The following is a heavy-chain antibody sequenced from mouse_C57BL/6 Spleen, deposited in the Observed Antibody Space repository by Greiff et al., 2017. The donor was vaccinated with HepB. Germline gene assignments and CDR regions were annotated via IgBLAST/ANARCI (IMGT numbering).Heavy chain of an antibody. CDR1: GYTFTSYW. D-gene: IGHD1-1*01. CDR3: ARASSTTVVATDY. CDR2: IHPNSGST. Sequence: VQLQQPGAELVKPGASVKLSCKASGYTFTSYWMHWVKQRPGQGLEWIGMIHPNSGSTNYNEKFKSKATLTVDKSSSTAYMQLSSLTSEDSAVYYCARASSTTVVATDYWGQGTTLTVSS. J-gene: IGHJ2*01. V-gene: IGHV1-64*01.